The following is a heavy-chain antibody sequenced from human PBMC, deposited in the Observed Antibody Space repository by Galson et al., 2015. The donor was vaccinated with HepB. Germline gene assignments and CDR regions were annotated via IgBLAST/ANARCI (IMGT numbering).Heavy chain of an antibody. CDR3: AKGRGDYYYFDY. V-gene: IGHV3-23*01. Sequence: SLRLSCAASGFTFSSYAMSWVRQAPGKGLEWVSAISGSGGSTYYADSVKGRFTISRDNSKNTLYLQMNSLRAEDTAVYYCAKGRGDYYYFDYWGQGTLVNVSS. D-gene: IGHD4-17*01. CDR2: ISGSGGST. CDR1: GFTFSSYA. J-gene: IGHJ4*02.